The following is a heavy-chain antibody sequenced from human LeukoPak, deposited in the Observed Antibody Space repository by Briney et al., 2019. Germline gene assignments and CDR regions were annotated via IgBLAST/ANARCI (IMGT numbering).Heavy chain of an antibody. CDR2: IIPILGIA. Sequence: ASVKVSCKASGGTFSSYAISWVRQAPGQGLEWMGRIIPILGIANYAQKFQGRVTITADRSTSTAYMELSSLRSEDTAVYYCARDDYYDSSGYPNWFDPWGQGTLVTVSS. V-gene: IGHV1-69*04. CDR1: GGTFSSYA. D-gene: IGHD3-22*01. J-gene: IGHJ5*02. CDR3: ARDDYYDSSGYPNWFDP.